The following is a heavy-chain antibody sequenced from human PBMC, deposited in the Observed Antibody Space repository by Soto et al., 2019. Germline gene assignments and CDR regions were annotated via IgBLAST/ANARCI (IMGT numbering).Heavy chain of an antibody. J-gene: IGHJ4*02. CDR3: ARRYVGTLDY. D-gene: IGHD3-16*01. CDR2: IDYSGST. CDR1: GGSISSYY. V-gene: IGHV4-59*08. Sequence: QVQLQDSGPGLVKPSETLSLTCTVSGGSISSYYWSWIRQPPGKGLEWIGYIDYSGSTNYNPSLKSRVTISVDTSKNQFSLKLSSVPAADTAVYYCARRYVGTLDYWCQGTLVSVSS.